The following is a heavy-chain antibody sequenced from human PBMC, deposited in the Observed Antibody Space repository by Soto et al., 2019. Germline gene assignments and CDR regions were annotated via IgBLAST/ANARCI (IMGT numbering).Heavy chain of an antibody. Sequence: QEQLVESGGGVVQPGRSLRLSCVASGFTFSSHGMHWVRQAPGKGLERVAVIWYDGSNKYYADSVKGRFTVSRDNSKNTLYLQMNSLRADDTAVYYCARWGDDKKMDVWGQGTTVTVSS. V-gene: IGHV3-33*01. D-gene: IGHD3-16*01. CDR2: IWYDGSNK. J-gene: IGHJ6*02. CDR1: GFTFSSHG. CDR3: ARWGDDKKMDV.